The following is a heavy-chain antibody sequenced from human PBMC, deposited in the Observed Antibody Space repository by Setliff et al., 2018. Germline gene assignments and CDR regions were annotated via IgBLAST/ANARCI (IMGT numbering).Heavy chain of an antibody. D-gene: IGHD3-22*01. V-gene: IGHV4-34*01. Sequence: PSETLSLTCAVYDGSFSGYYWSWIRQPPGKGLEWIGEIDHSGNTNYNPSLKSRVTISLDTSKNQFSLKLSSVTAADTAVYYCARGDYYDSSAYSPDTFDIWGQGTMVTVSS. CDR1: DGSFSGYY. CDR3: ARGDYYDSSAYSPDTFDI. J-gene: IGHJ3*02. CDR2: IDHSGNT.